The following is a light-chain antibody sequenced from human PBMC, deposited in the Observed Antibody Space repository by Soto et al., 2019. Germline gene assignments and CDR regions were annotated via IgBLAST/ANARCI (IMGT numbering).Light chain of an antibody. Sequence: DIVLTQSPGTLSLSPGESATLSCRASQSVGRHYLAWFQHKPDQAPRLLIYDASNRATAVPDRFSGSGSGTDFTLSVTRLEPEDFAVYYCHQYAVSPLTFGGGTTVEIK. V-gene: IGKV3-20*01. J-gene: IGKJ4*01. CDR3: HQYAVSPLT. CDR2: DAS. CDR1: QSVGRHY.